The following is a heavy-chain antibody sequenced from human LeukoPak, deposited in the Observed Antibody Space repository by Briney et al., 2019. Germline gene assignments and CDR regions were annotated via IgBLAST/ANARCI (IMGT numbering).Heavy chain of an antibody. V-gene: IGHV3-23*01. Sequence: GGSLRLSCAASGFTFSTYAMSWVRQAPGKGLEWVSSISGSGGSTFYADSVKGRFTISSDNSKNTLYLQMNSLRAEDTAVYYCAKRITVVARDAFDIWGQGTMVTVSS. CDR3: AKRITVVARDAFDI. J-gene: IGHJ3*02. CDR2: ISGSGGST. CDR1: GFTFSTYA. D-gene: IGHD6-19*01.